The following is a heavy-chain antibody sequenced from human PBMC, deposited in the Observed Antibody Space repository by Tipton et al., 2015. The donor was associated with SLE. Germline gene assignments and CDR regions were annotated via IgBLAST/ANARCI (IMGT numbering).Heavy chain of an antibody. CDR2: IYYSGST. CDR3: ARDKAFYDSSGYYSY. CDR1: GGSISSSSYY. J-gene: IGHJ4*02. Sequence: TLSLTCTVSGGSISSSSYYWGWIRQPPGKGLEWIGSIYYSGSTYYNPSLKSRVTISVDTSKNQFSLKLSSVTAADTAVYYYARDKAFYDSSGYYSYWGQGTLVTVSS. D-gene: IGHD3-22*01. V-gene: IGHV4-39*07.